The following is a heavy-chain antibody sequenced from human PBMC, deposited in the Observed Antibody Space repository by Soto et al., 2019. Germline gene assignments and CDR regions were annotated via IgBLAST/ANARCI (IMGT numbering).Heavy chain of an antibody. D-gene: IGHD2-15*01. Sequence: GGSLRLSCAASGFTFSSYGMNWVRQAPGKGLEWISYISSNSDTIYYADSVKGRFTISRDNAKSSLYLQMNSLRDEDTAAYYCARDGGDCSGGTCYSNYFDCWGQGTLVTVSS. V-gene: IGHV3-48*02. CDR2: ISSNSDTI. CDR1: GFTFSSYG. CDR3: ARDGGDCSGGTCYSNYFDC. J-gene: IGHJ4*02.